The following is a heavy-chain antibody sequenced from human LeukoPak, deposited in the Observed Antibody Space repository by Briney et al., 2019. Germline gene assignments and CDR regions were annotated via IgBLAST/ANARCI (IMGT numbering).Heavy chain of an antibody. CDR2: MYPGGST. D-gene: IGHD2-2*02. V-gene: IGHV4-61*02. Sequence: PSQTLSLTCTVSGGSINSGNYYWSWIRQPAGKGLEWIGRMYPGGSTEYSPSLKSRVSISVDTSKNQVSLKLSSVTAADTAMYYCARLSGAPVRHPIYHFDYWGQGTLVAVSS. CDR3: ARLSGAPVRHPIYHFDY. CDR1: GGSINSGNYY. J-gene: IGHJ4*02.